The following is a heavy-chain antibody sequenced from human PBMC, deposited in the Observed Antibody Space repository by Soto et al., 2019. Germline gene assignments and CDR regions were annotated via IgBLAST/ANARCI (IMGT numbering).Heavy chain of an antibody. CDR1: GGSISSYY. CDR3: ARGEPSQYYDFWSGSYYYMDV. CDR2: IYYSATT. J-gene: IGHJ6*03. Sequence: SETLYLTCTVSGGSISSYYWSWIRQPPGKGLEWIGYIYYSATTNYNPSLKSRVTISVDTSKNQFSLKLSSVTAADTAVYYCARGEPSQYYDFWSGSYYYMDVWGKGTTVTVSS. D-gene: IGHD3-3*01. V-gene: IGHV4-59*01.